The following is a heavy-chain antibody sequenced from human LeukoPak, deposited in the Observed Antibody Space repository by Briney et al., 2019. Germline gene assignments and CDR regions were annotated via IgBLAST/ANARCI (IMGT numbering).Heavy chain of an antibody. CDR3: ARLYPHYYYYYMDV. J-gene: IGHJ6*03. V-gene: IGHV4-39*01. CDR1: GGSISSSSYY. CDR2: IYYSGST. D-gene: IGHD2/OR15-2a*01. Sequence: SETLSLTCTVSGGSISSSSYYWGWIRQPPGKGLEWIGSIYYSGSTYYNPSLKSRVTIFVDTSKNQFSLKLSSVTAADTAVYYCARLYPHYYYYYMDVWGKGTTVTVSS.